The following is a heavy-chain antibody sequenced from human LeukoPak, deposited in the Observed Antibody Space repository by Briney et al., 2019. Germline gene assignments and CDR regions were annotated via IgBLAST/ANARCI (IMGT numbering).Heavy chain of an antibody. D-gene: IGHD6-19*01. CDR3: ARDVWAVAGYFDY. V-gene: IGHV3-53*01. Sequence: GGSLRLSCAASGFTFSTYSMSWVRQAPGKGLEWVSVIYSGGSTYYADSVKGRFTISRDNSKNTLYLQMNSLRAEDTAVYYCARDVWAVAGYFDYWGQGTLVTVSS. J-gene: IGHJ4*02. CDR1: GFTFSTYS. CDR2: IYSGGST.